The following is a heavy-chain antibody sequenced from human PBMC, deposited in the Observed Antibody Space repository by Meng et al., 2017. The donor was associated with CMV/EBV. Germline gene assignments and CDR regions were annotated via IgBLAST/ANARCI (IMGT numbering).Heavy chain of an antibody. CDR1: GYSISSGYY. D-gene: IGHD2-15*01. V-gene: IGHV4-38-2*02. J-gene: IGHJ6*02. CDR2: IYHSGST. Sequence: SETLSLTCTVSGYSISSGYYWGWIRQPPGKGLEWIGSIYHSGSTYYNPSLKSRVTISVDTSKNQFSLKLSSVTAADTAVYYCARDGGGWGELYYYGMDVWGQGTTVTVSS. CDR3: ARDGGGWGELYYYGMDV.